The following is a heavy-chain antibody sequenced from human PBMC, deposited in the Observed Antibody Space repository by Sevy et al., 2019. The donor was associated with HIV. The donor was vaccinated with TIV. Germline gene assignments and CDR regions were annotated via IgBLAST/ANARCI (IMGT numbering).Heavy chain of an antibody. CDR3: ARDRAAGPVPAAIRYYYYMDV. D-gene: IGHD2-2*02. V-gene: IGHV3-21*01. Sequence: GGSLRLSCAASGFTFSSYSMNWVRQAPGKGLEWVSSISSSSSYIYYADSVKGRFTISRDNAKNSLYLQMNSLRAEDTAVYYCARDRAAGPVPAAIRYYYYMDVWGKGTTVTVSS. J-gene: IGHJ6*03. CDR1: GFTFSSYS. CDR2: ISSSSSYI.